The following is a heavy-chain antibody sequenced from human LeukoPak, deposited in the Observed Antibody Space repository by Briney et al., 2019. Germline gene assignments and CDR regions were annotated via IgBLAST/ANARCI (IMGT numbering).Heavy chain of an antibody. D-gene: IGHD6-13*01. V-gene: IGHV3-53*01. Sequence: GGSLRLSCAASGFTVSSNYMSWVRQAPGKGLEWVSVIYSGGSTYYADSVKGRFTISRDNSKNTLYLQMNSLRAEDTAVYYCARDRRYSADVFDTWGQGTMVTVSS. CDR3: ARDRRYSADVFDT. J-gene: IGHJ3*02. CDR2: IYSGGST. CDR1: GFTVSSNY.